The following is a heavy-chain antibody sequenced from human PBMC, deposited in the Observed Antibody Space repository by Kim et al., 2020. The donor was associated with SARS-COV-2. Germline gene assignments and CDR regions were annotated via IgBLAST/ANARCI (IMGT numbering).Heavy chain of an antibody. CDR3: ARDRLAAAGAFDI. V-gene: IGHV3-33*01. CDR2: IWYDGSNK. CDR1: GFTFSSYG. D-gene: IGHD6-13*01. J-gene: IGHJ3*02. Sequence: GGSLRLSCAASGFTFSSYGMHWVRQAPGKGLEWVAVIWYDGSNKYYADSVKGRFTISRDNSKNTLYLQMNSLRAEDTAVYYCARDRLAAAGAFDIWGQGTMVTVSS.